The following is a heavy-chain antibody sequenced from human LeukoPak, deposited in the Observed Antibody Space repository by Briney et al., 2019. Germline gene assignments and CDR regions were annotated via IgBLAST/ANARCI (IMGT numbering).Heavy chain of an antibody. D-gene: IGHD3-22*01. J-gene: IGHJ4*02. CDR3: ARDDNYDSSGAVDY. CDR1: GYTFTGYY. V-gene: IGHV1-2*06. CDR2: INPNSGGT. Sequence: GASVKVSCKASGYTFTGYYMHWVRQAPGQGLEWMGRINPNSGGTNYAQKFQGRVTMTRDTSISTAYMELSRLRSDDTAVYYCARDDNYDSSGAVDYWGQGTLVTVSS.